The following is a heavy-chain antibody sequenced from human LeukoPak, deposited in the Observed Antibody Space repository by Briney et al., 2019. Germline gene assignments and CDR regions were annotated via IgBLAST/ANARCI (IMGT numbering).Heavy chain of an antibody. J-gene: IGHJ4*02. CDR3: AKVARYYDSSGSFDY. V-gene: IGHV3-74*01. Sequence: GGSLRLSCAASGFTFSNHWMHWVRQAPGKGLEWVSRINSDGISTTYADSVKGRFTISRDNSKNTLYLQMNSLRAEDTAVYYCAKVARYYDSSGSFDYWGQGTLVTVSS. CDR2: INSDGIST. D-gene: IGHD3-22*01. CDR1: GFTFSNHW.